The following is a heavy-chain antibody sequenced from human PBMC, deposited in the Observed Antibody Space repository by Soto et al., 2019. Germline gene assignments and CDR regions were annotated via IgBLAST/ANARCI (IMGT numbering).Heavy chain of an antibody. CDR1: GYTFTSYA. V-gene: IGHV1-3*01. J-gene: IGHJ5*02. Sequence: GASVKVSCKASGYTFTSYAMHWVRQAPGQRLEWMGWINAGNGNTKYSQKFQGRVTITRDTSASTAYMELSSLRSEDTAVYYCARSLEGSGWSSARNWFDPWGQGTLVTVSS. CDR3: ARSLEGSGWSSARNWFDP. D-gene: IGHD6-19*01. CDR2: INAGNGNT.